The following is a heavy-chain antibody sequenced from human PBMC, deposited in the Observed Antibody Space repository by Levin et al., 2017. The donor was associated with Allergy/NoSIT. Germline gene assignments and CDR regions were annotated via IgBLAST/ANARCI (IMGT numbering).Heavy chain of an antibody. CDR3: ATDPAVELRRDWYFDL. CDR1: GYTLTELS. Sequence: ASVKVSCKVSGYTLTELSMHWVRQAPGKGLEWMGGFDPEDGETIYAQKFQGRVTMTEDTSTDTAYMELSSLRSEDTAVYYCATDPAVELRRDWYFDLWGRGTLVTVSS. V-gene: IGHV1-24*01. CDR2: FDPEDGET. J-gene: IGHJ2*01. D-gene: IGHD3-10*01.